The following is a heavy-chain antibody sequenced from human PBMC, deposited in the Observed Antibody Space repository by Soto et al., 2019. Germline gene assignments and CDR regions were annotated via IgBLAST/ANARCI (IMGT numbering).Heavy chain of an antibody. CDR3: ASGRWSGFDI. D-gene: IGHD3-3*01. Sequence: QVQLQQSGPGLVKPSQTLSLTCAISGDSVSRISTAWNWIRQSPSRGLEWLGRTYYRSKWYNNYAVSVKSRITIDPDTSKNQFSLQLNSVTPEDTAVYYCASGRWSGFDIWGQATMVTVS. J-gene: IGHJ3*02. CDR2: TYYRSKWYN. V-gene: IGHV6-1*01. CDR1: GDSVSRISTA.